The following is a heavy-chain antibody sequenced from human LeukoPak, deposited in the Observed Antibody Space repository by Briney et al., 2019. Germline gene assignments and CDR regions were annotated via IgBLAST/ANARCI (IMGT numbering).Heavy chain of an antibody. CDR1: GFTFSSYW. V-gene: IGHV3-74*01. CDR2: INSDGSNT. CDR3: ARGGGDHAFDI. D-gene: IGHD3-16*01. Sequence: GGSLRLSCAAAGFTFSSYWMHWVRQAPGKGLVWVSRINSDGSNTIYADSVKGRFTVSRDNAKSTLYLQLSGLRAEDTAVYYCARGGGDHAFDIWGQGTMVTVSS. J-gene: IGHJ3*02.